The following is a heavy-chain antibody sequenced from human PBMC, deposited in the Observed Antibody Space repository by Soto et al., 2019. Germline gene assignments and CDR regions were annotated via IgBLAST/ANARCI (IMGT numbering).Heavy chain of an antibody. Sequence: EVQLVESGGGLVQPGGSLRLSCVGSGFTFSSSWMHWVRQDPGKGPVWVSGIKNDGSSTTYADSVEGRFSISRDNAKNTVFLQMSSLRVEDTALYYCARAAPFNYGGNSGFDFWGRGTLVTVSS. CDR2: IKNDGSST. CDR1: GFTFSSSW. J-gene: IGHJ4*02. V-gene: IGHV3-74*01. CDR3: ARAAPFNYGGNSGFDF. D-gene: IGHD4-17*01.